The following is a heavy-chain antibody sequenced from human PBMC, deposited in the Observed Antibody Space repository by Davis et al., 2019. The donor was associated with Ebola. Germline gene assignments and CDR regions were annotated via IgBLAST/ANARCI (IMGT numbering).Heavy chain of an antibody. CDR1: GFTFRSYG. D-gene: IGHD4-11*01. CDR2: VRSHGSDD. V-gene: IGHV3-30*02. CDR3: ARDSDDYSFDY. Sequence: GESLKISCAASGFTFRSYGMNWVRQAPGRGLEWVAFVRSHGSDDHYADSVKGRFTISRDNSKNTLYLQMNSLRPEDTAVYYCARDSDDYSFDYWGQGTLVTVSS. J-gene: IGHJ4*02.